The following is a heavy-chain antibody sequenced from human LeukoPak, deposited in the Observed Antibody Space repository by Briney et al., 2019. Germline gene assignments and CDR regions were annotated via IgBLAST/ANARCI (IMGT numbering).Heavy chain of an antibody. J-gene: IGHJ4*02. CDR2: INHSGST. Sequence: KASETLSLTCAVYGGSFSGYYWSWIRQPPGKGLEWIGEINHSGSTNYNPSLKSRVTISVDTSKNQFSLKLSSVTAADTAVYYCAKVVAATRTPERYFDYWGQGTLVTVSS. D-gene: IGHD2-15*01. V-gene: IGHV4-34*01. CDR1: GGSFSGYY. CDR3: AKVVAATRTPERYFDY.